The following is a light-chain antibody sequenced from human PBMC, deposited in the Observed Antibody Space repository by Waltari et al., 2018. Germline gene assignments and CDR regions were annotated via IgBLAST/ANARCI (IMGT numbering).Light chain of an antibody. CDR3: QVFDSPTDHQV. CDR1: NIGSKS. Sequence: SYELTQPPSVSVAPGQTARISCEGNNIGSKSTQWYQQKPGQAPVQVVFHDTARPSGIPERFSGSKSGNTATPTITRIEAGDEADYYCQVFDSPTDHQVFGGGTKVTVL. CDR2: HDT. J-gene: IGLJ3*02. V-gene: IGLV3-21*02.